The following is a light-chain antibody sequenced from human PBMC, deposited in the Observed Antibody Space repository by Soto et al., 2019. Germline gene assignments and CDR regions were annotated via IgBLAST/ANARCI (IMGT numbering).Light chain of an antibody. CDR1: ESIRTW. CDR3: LXYNSWSLT. J-gene: IGKJ1*01. V-gene: IGKV1-5*03. CDR2: KAS. Sequence: DIVMTQSPATLSASIGESATITCRASESIRTWLAWYQQKPGKAPRLLIYKASSLESGVPSRFSGSGSGTELTLTISRLQSEDFAAYYCLXYNSWSLTXGQGTKVDI.